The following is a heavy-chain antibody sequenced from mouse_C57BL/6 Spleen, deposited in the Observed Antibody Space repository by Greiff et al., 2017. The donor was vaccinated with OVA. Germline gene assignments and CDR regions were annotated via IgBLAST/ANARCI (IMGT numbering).Heavy chain of an antibody. CDR3: AREGSSGYHFDY. CDR2: IYPRSGNT. Sequence: VKLVESGAELARPGASVKLSCKASGYTFTSYGISWVKQRTGQGLEWIGEIYPRSGNTYYNEKFKGKATLTADKSSSTAYMELRSLTSEDSAVYFCAREGSSGYHFDYWGQGTTLTVSS. D-gene: IGHD3-2*02. CDR1: GYTFTSYG. V-gene: IGHV1-81*01. J-gene: IGHJ2*01.